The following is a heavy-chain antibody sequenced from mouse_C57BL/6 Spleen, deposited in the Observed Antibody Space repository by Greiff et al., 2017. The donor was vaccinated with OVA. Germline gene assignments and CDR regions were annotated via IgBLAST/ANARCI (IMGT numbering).Heavy chain of an antibody. Sequence: VQVVESGPGLVQPSQSLSITCTVSGFSLTSYGVHWVRQSPGKGLEWLGVIWSGGSTDSNAAFISRLSISQDNVKSQVCFKMNSLQAEDTAIYYCARPLYYRNYVNAMDYWGQGTSVTVSS. CDR2: IWSGGST. CDR1: GFSLTSYG. CDR3: ARPLYYRNYVNAMDY. D-gene: IGHD2-5*01. J-gene: IGHJ4*01. V-gene: IGHV2-2*01.